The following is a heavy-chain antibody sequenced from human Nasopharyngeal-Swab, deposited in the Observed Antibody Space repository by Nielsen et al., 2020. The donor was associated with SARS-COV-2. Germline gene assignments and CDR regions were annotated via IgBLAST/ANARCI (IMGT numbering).Heavy chain of an antibody. CDR2: ISGSGGST. V-gene: IGHV3-23*01. Sequence: GGSLRLSCAASGFTFSSYAMSWVRQAPGKGLEWVSAISGSGGSTYYADAVKGRFTISRDNSKNTLYLQMNSLRAEDTAVYYCAKDTSLVGATFDYWGQGTLVTVSS. D-gene: IGHD2-8*02. CDR1: GFTFSSYA. J-gene: IGHJ4*02. CDR3: AKDTSLVGATFDY.